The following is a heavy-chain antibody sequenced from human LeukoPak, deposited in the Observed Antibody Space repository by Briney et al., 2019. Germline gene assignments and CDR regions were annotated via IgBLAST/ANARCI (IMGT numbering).Heavy chain of an antibody. J-gene: IGHJ5*02. Sequence: GGSLRLSCAASGFTFNTYSMNWVRQAPGKGLEWVSTVGPSGSATFYPDSVKGRFTISRDNAKNSLYLQMNSLRAEDTAVYYRARGPPLFDPWGQGTLVTVSS. V-gene: IGHV3-21*01. CDR2: VGPSGSAT. CDR1: GFTFNTYS. CDR3: ARGPPLFDP.